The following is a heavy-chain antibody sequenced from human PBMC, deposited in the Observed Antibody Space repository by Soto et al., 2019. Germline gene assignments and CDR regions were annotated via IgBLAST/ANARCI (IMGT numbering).Heavy chain of an antibody. CDR2: IYYSGST. CDR3: ARKTTGGYDFWSGFTFDY. D-gene: IGHD3-3*01. J-gene: IGHJ4*02. CDR1: GGSISSYY. V-gene: IGHV4-59*01. Sequence: PSETLSLTCTVSGGSISSYYWSWIRQPPGKGLEWIGYIYYSGSTNYNPSLKSRVTISVDTSKNQFSLKLSSVSAADTAVYYCARKTTGGYDFWSGFTFDYWGQGTLVTVSS.